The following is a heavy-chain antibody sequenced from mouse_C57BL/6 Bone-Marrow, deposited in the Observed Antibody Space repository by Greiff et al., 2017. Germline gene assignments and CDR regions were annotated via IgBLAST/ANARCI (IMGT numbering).Heavy chain of an antibody. D-gene: IGHD1-1*01. CDR3: ASRGIYYGSSSYYFDY. CDR2: IYPRSGNT. V-gene: IGHV1-81*01. Sequence: QVQLKESGAELARPGASVKLSCKASGYTFTSYGISWVKQRTGQGLEWIGEIYPRSGNTYYNEKFKGKATLTADKSSSTAYMELRSLTSEDSAVYFCASRGIYYGSSSYYFDYWGQGTTLTVSS. CDR1: GYTFTSYG. J-gene: IGHJ2*01.